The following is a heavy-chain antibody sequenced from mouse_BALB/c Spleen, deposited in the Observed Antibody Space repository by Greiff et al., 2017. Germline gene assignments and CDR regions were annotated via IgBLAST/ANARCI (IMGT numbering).Heavy chain of an antibody. Sequence: EVQVVESGGGLVQPGGSLRLSCATSGFTFTDYYMSWVRQPPGKALEWLGFIRNKANGYTTEYSASVKGRFTISRDNSQSILYLQMNTLRAEDSATYYCARDGGRGYFDYWGQGTTLTVSS. J-gene: IGHJ2*01. V-gene: IGHV7-3*02. CDR2: IRNKANGYTT. CDR1: GFTFTDYY. CDR3: ARDGGRGYFDY. D-gene: IGHD3-3*01.